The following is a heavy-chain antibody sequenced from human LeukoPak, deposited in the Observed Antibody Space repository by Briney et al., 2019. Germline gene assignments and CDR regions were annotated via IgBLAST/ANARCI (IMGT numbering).Heavy chain of an antibody. CDR3: ARQRFRSTFDY. CDR1: GGSFSGYY. CDR2: INHSGST. J-gene: IGHJ4*02. Sequence: SETLSLTCAVYGGSFSGYYWSWIRQPPGKGLEWIGEINHSGSTNYNPSLKSRVTISVDTSKNQFSLKLSSVTAADTAVYYCARQRFRSTFDYWGQGTLVTVSS. D-gene: IGHD3-3*01. V-gene: IGHV4-34*01.